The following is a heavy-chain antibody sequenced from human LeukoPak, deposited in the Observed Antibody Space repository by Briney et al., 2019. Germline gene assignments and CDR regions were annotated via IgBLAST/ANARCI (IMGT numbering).Heavy chain of an antibody. J-gene: IGHJ4*02. CDR1: GGSISSYY. Sequence: PSETLSLTCTVSGGSISSYYWSWIRQPPGKGLEWIGYIYYSGSTNYNPSLKSRVTISVDTSKNQFSLKLTSVTAADTAVYYCARGAGGPYYYWGQGTLVTVSS. D-gene: IGHD3-10*01. CDR3: ARGAGGPYYY. CDR2: IYYSGST. V-gene: IGHV4-59*01.